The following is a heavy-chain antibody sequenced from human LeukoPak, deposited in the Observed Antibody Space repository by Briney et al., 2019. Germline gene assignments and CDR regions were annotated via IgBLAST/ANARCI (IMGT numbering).Heavy chain of an antibody. J-gene: IGHJ6*02. CDR2: IKQDGSEK. D-gene: IGHD3-9*01. CDR1: GFTFSRYW. V-gene: IGHV3-7*01. CDR3: ARVAHFDRGMDV. Sequence: GGSLRLSCAASGFTFSRYWMTWVRQAPGKGLEWVANIKQDGSEKFYVDSVKGRLTISRDNTKKTLYLEMNSLRAEDTAVYFCARVAHFDRGMDVWGQGTTVTVSS.